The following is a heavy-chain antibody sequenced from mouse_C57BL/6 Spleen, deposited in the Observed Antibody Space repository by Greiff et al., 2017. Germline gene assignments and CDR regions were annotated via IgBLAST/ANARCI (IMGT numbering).Heavy chain of an antibody. V-gene: IGHV7-3*01. D-gene: IGHD3-3*01. CDR2: ISNKANGYTT. J-gene: IGHJ4*01. CDR1: GFTFTDYY. Sequence: EVKLMESGGGLVQPGGSLSLSCAASGFTFTDYYMSWVRQPPGKALEWLGFISNKANGYTTEYSASVKGRFTISRDNSQSILYLQMNALRAEDSATYYCARWGGRDAMDYWGQGTSVTVSS. CDR3: ARWGGRDAMDY.